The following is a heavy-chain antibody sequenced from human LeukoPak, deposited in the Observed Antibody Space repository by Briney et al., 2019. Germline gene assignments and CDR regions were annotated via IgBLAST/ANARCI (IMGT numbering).Heavy chain of an antibody. Sequence: PGGSLRLSCAASGFAFSRYSMNWVRQAPGKGLEWVSSISYSGPHMFYADSVRGRFTISRDNAENSLFLQMNSLRAEDTAVYYCASRRLGYSSGWYSGLYYFDYWGQGTLVTVSS. J-gene: IGHJ4*02. CDR1: GFAFSRYS. V-gene: IGHV3-21*01. D-gene: IGHD6-19*01. CDR3: ASRRLGYSSGWYSGLYYFDY. CDR2: ISYSGPHM.